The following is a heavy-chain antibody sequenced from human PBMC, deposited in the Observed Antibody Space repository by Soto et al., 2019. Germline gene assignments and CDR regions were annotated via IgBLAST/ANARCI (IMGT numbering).Heavy chain of an antibody. D-gene: IGHD3-3*01. CDR3: AKIGHYVFWRSTGMDV. Sequence: ASVKVSCKASGYTFTSYAMHWVRQAPGQRLEWMGWINAGNGNTKYSQKFQGRVTITRDTSASTAYMELSSLRSEDTAVYYCAKIGHYVFWRSTGMDVWGQGTTVTVSS. J-gene: IGHJ6*02. CDR2: INAGNGNT. CDR1: GYTFTSYA. V-gene: IGHV1-3*01.